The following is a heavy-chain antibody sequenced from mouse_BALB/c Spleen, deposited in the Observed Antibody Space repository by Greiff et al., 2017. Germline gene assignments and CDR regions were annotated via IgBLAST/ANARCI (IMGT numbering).Heavy chain of an antibody. D-gene: IGHD2-1*01. J-gene: IGHJ4*01. V-gene: IGHV3-2*02. CDR2: ISYSGST. Sequence: DVHLVESGPGLVKPSQSLSLTCTVTGYSITSDYAWNWIRQFPGNKLEWMGYISYSGSTSYNPSLKSRISITRDTSKNQFFLQLNSVTTEDTATYYCATPYGNYAMDYWGQGTSVTVSS. CDR3: ATPYGNYAMDY. CDR1: GYSITSDYA.